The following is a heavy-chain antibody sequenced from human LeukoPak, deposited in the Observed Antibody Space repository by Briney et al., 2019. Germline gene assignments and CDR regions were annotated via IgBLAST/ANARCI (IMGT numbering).Heavy chain of an antibody. CDR1: GGSFSGYY. D-gene: IGHD5-18*01. Sequence: SETLSLTCAVYGGSFSGYYWSWIRQPPGKGLEWIGEINHSGSTNYNPSLKSRVTISVDTSKNRFSLKLSSVTAADTAVYYCARGYSYGYLTQNWFDPWGQGTLVTVSS. V-gene: IGHV4-34*01. CDR2: INHSGST. CDR3: ARGYSYGYLTQNWFDP. J-gene: IGHJ5*02.